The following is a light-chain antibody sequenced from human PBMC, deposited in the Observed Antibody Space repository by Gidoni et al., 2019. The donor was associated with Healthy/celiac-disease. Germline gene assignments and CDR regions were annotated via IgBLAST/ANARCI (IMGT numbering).Light chain of an antibody. J-gene: IGKJ1*01. CDR2: WAP. CDR1: QSVLFSSNNTSH. Sequence: DIVMTLSPASLAVSLGERATINWKSSQSVLFSSNNTSHLAWYQQKPGQPPKPLIYWAPTRECGVPDRFSGSGSGTDFTLTISSLQAEDVAVYYCQQYYSTPQTFGQXTKVEIK. V-gene: IGKV4-1*01. CDR3: QQYYSTPQT.